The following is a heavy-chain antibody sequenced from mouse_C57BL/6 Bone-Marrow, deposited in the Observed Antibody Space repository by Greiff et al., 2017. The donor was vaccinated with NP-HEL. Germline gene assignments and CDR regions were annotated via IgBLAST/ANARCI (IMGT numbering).Heavy chain of an antibody. CDR1: GYTFTDYY. CDR3: ARGYGNFLYAMDY. Sequence: QVHVKQSGAELVRPGASVKLSCKASGYTFTDYYINWVKQRPGQGLEWIARIYPGSGNTYYNEKFKGKATLTAEKSSSTAYMQLSSLTSEDSAVYFCARGYGNFLYAMDYWGQGTSVTVSS. D-gene: IGHD2-10*02. V-gene: IGHV1-76*01. CDR2: IYPGSGNT. J-gene: IGHJ4*01.